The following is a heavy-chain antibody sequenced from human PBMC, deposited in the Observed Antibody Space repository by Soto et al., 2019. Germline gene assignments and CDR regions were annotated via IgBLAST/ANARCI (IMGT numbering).Heavy chain of an antibody. CDR3: ARDGDFWSGSYAFDI. V-gene: IGHV4-4*07. D-gene: IGHD3-3*01. CDR2: IYTSGST. J-gene: IGHJ3*02. Sequence: QVQLQESGPGLAKPSETLSLTCTVSGGSISSYFWSWIRQPARKGLEWIGRIYTSGSTNYNPSLKSRVTMSVDTSKNQFSLRLSSVTAADTAVYYCARDGDFWSGSYAFDIWGQGTMVTVSS. CDR1: GGSISSYF.